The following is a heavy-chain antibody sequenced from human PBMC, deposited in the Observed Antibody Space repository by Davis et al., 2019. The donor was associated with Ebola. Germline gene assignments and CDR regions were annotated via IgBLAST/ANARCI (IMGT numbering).Heavy chain of an antibody. D-gene: IGHD3-9*01. J-gene: IGHJ4*02. V-gene: IGHV2-26*01. Sequence: SGPTLVKPTETLTLTCTVSGFSLSNATMGVSWIRQPPGKALEWLAHIFSNDEKSYSTSLKSRLTTSKDTSKSQVVLTMANMDPVDTATYYCARILNFHYDILTGYYKVAFDYWGQGTLVTVSS. CDR1: GFSLSNATMG. CDR2: IFSNDEK. CDR3: ARILNFHYDILTGYYKVAFDY.